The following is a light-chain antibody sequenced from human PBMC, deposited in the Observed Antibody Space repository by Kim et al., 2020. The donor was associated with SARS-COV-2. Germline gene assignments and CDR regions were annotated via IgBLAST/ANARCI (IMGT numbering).Light chain of an antibody. V-gene: IGKV1-8*01. CDR2: GAS. CDR3: QHYYTYPFT. CDR1: ESVSSY. Sequence: GDRVTITCRASESVSSYLAWYQQKPGRAPDLLIYGASTLQRGVPSRFSGSGSGTEFSLTIRYLQSEDFATYYCQHYYTYPFTFGPGTKVDIK. J-gene: IGKJ3*01.